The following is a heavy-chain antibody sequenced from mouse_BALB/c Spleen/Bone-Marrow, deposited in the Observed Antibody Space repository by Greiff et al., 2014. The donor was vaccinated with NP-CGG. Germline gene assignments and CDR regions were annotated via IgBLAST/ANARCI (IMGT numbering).Heavy chain of an antibody. Sequence: SGAELVKPGASVKLSCTASGFNIKDTYMHWVKQRPEQGLEWIGRIDPANGNTKYDPKFQGKATITADTSSNTAHLQLSSLTSEDTAVYYCASYYYGRAWFAYWGQGTLVTVSA. CDR2: IDPANGNT. CDR3: ASYYYGRAWFAY. D-gene: IGHD1-1*01. J-gene: IGHJ3*01. V-gene: IGHV14-3*02. CDR1: GFNIKDTY.